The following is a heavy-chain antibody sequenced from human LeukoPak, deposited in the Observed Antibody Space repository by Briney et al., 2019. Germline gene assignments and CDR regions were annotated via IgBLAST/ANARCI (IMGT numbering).Heavy chain of an antibody. CDR1: GFTFSGYS. D-gene: IGHD5-18*01. Sequence: GGSLRLSCAASGFTFSGYSMHWVRQAPGKGLNWVAFTSSDGNNQYYADSVKGRFIISRGNSKNTLYLQVNSLRPKDTAVYYCARAMDTAMGPYFDYWGQGTLVTVSS. CDR3: ARAMDTAMGPYFDY. J-gene: IGHJ4*02. CDR2: TSSDGNNQ. V-gene: IGHV3-30*04.